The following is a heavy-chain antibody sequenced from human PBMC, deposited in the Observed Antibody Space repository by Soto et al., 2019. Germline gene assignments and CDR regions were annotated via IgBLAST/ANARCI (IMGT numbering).Heavy chain of an antibody. D-gene: IGHD3-3*01. CDR1: GFMFNRYA. V-gene: IGHV3-30-3*01. J-gene: IGHJ4*02. Sequence: QVQLVESGGRVVQPGRSLRLSCAASGFMFNRYAIHWVRQTPGKGLEWVAVISRDGSVQYYADSVMGRFIISRDMSKDTVYLEMNSLRVEDTAVFYCARSRSGAVPDSFGYWGQGPLVTVSS. CDR2: ISRDGSVQ. CDR3: ARSRSGAVPDSFGY.